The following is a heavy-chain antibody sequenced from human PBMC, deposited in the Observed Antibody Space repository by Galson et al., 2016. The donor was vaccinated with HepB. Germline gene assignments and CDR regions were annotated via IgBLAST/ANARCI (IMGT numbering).Heavy chain of an antibody. J-gene: IGHJ4*02. Sequence: SLRLSCAASGFTFSTHYMSWVRQAPGKGLEWVANIEQDGTDKYYVDSVKGRFTISRDNAKNSLFLQMNSLRAEEPAVYYCARSWGRGSQTYPLGHWGQGTLVTVSA. V-gene: IGHV3-7*01. CDR1: GFTFSTHY. D-gene: IGHD1-26*01. CDR3: ARSWGRGSQTYPLGH. CDR2: IEQDGTDK.